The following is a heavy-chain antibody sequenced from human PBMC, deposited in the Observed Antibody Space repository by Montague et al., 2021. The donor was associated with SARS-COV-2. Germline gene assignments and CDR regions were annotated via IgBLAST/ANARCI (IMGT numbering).Heavy chain of an antibody. CDR2: IYYSGST. V-gene: IGHV4-59*01. J-gene: IGHJ4*02. CDR3: ARVFPRWLQFDPYFDY. Sequence: ETLSLTCAVSGGSISSYYWSWIRQPPGKGLEWIGYIYYSGSTNYNPSLKSRVTISVDTSKNQFSLKLSSVTAADTAVYYCARVFPRWLQFDPYFDYWGQGTLVTVSS. CDR1: GGSISSYY. D-gene: IGHD5-24*01.